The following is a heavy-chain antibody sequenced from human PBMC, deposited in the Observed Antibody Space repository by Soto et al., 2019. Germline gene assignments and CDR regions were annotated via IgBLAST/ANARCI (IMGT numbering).Heavy chain of an antibody. CDR3: AGGYCRSTSCYLGYYYGMDV. D-gene: IGHD2-2*01. J-gene: IGHJ6*02. Sequence: GGTNRSNAIRWVRQETRQGLEWMGGIIPIFGTANYAQKFQGRVTITADKSTSTAYMELSSLRSEDTAVYYCAGGYCRSTSCYLGYYYGMDVLGHRTTVIV. CDR1: GGTNRSNA. CDR2: IIPIFGTA. V-gene: IGHV1-69*06.